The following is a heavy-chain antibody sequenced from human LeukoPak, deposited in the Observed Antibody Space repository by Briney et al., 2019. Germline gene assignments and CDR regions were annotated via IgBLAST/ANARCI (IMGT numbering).Heavy chain of an antibody. J-gene: IGHJ4*02. Sequence: SETLSLTCTVSGGSISSGSYYWSWIRQPAGKGLEWIGRIYTSGSTNYNPSLKSRVTISVDTSKNQFSLRLSSVTAADTAVYYCARTIVGATVYFDYWGQGILVTVSS. D-gene: IGHD1-26*01. CDR1: GGSISSGSYY. CDR2: IYTSGST. V-gene: IGHV4-61*02. CDR3: ARTIVGATVYFDY.